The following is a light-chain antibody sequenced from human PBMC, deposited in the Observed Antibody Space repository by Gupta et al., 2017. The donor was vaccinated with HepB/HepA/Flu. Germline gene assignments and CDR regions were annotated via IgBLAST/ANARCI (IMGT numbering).Light chain of an antibody. CDR1: SSNIGSNT. Sequence: QSVLTQPPSASGTPGQRVTISCSGSSSNIGSNTVNWYQQLPGTAPKLLIYNNNRRPSGVPDRFSGSKSGTSASLAISGLQSEDEADYYCAAEDDSLNGPVFGGGTKLTVL. CDR2: NNN. CDR3: AAEDDSLNGPV. J-gene: IGLJ2*01. V-gene: IGLV1-44*01.